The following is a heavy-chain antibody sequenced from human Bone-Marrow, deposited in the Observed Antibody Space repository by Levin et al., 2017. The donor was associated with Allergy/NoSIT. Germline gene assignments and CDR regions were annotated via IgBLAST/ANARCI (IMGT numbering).Heavy chain of an antibody. CDR2: ISSSSSYI. CDR1: GFTFSSYS. V-gene: IGHV3-21*01. J-gene: IGHJ6*03. D-gene: IGHD3-10*01. CDR3: ARDHLGRVGAYYYYYMDV. Sequence: GGSLRLSCAASGFTFSSYSMNWVRQAPGKGLEWVSSISSSSSYIYYADSVKGRFTISRDNAKNSLYLQMNSLRAEDTAVYYCARDHLGRVGAYYYYYMDVWGKGTTVTVSS.